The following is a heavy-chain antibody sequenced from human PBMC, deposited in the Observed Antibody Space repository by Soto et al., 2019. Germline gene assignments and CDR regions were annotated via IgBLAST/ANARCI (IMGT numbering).Heavy chain of an antibody. D-gene: IGHD3-10*01. J-gene: IGHJ5*02. CDR2: ISWNSGSI. Sequence: PGGSLRLSCAASGFTFDDYAMHWVRQAPGKGLEWVSGISWNSGSIGYADPVKGRFTISRDNAKNSLYLQMNSLRAEDTALYYCAKETYGSGSYYNWFDPWGQGTLVTVSS. CDR1: GFTFDDYA. CDR3: AKETYGSGSYYNWFDP. V-gene: IGHV3-9*01.